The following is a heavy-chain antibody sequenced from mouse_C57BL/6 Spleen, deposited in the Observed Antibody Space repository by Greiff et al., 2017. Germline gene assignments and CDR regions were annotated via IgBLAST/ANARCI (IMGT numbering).Heavy chain of an antibody. CDR1: GFTFSDYG. CDR2: ISSGSSTI. J-gene: IGHJ3*01. Sequence: EVKLMESGGGLVKPGGSLKLSCAASGFTFSDYGMHWVRQAPEKGLEWVAYISSGSSTIYYADTVKGRFTISRDNAKNTLFLQMTSLRSEDTAMYYCARGYGYDETGFAYWGQGTLVTVSA. D-gene: IGHD2-2*01. V-gene: IGHV5-17*01. CDR3: ARGYGYDETGFAY.